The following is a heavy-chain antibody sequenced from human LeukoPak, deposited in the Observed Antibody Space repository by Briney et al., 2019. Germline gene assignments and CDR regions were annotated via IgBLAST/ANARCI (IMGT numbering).Heavy chain of an antibody. CDR1: GDYISSSNYY. CDR2: IYYTGRT. V-gene: IGHV4-39*01. Sequence: SETLSLTCSISGDYISSSNYYWGWIRQPPGKGLEWIGNIYYTGRTYYNPSLKSIVSISIDTSKNEFSLKVRSVTAADTAVYYCARLYYYDASGPPLWGQGTLVIVSS. CDR3: ARLYYYDASGPPL. J-gene: IGHJ4*02. D-gene: IGHD3-22*01.